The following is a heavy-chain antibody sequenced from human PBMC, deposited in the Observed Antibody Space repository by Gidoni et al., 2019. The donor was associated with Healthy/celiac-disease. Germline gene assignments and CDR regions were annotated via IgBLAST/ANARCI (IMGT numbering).Heavy chain of an antibody. J-gene: IGHJ4*02. Sequence: QVQLPLWGAGLLQPSEALSLTCAGYGGSFSGYYWSWIRKPPGKGLEWIGEIKHSGSNNYNPYLKSRVTISVDTSKNQFSLKLSSVTAADTAVYYCARVPGIEDYWGQGTLVTVSS. CDR1: GGSFSGYY. V-gene: IGHV4-34*01. CDR2: IKHSGSN. CDR3: ARVPGIEDY. D-gene: IGHD6-13*01.